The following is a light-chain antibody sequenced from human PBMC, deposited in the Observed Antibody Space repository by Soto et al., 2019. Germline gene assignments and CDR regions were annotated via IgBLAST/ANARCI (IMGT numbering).Light chain of an antibody. V-gene: IGKV1-5*01. J-gene: IGKJ1*01. CDR2: DAS. Sequence: DIQMTQSPSTLSASVGDRVTITCRSSQSISDWLAWYQQKPGRAPKLLIYDASILESGVPSRFGGSGSGTDFALTISSLQPDDFATYYCQQDNSPSKTFGPGTRWIS. CDR3: QQDNSPSKT. CDR1: QSISDW.